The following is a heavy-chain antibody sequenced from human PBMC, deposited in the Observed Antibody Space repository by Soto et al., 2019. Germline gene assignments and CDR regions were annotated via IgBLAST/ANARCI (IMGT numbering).Heavy chain of an antibody. CDR2: INPDGSTT. J-gene: IGHJ4*02. CDR3: TRDTTGPDDH. D-gene: IGHD1-1*01. CDR1: GFTFSRYW. V-gene: IGHV3-74*01. Sequence: GGSLRLSCVGSGFTFSRYWVHWVRQVPGKGLVWVSRINPDGSTTNYADSVKGRFTVSRDNAKNTVYLHMNSLRAEDTAVYYCTRDTTGPDDHWGQGTLVTVSS.